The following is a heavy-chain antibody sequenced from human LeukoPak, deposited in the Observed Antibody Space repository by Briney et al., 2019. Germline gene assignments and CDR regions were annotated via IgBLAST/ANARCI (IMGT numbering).Heavy chain of an antibody. CDR3: ARYGSGTSYITNYFDY. CDR1: GFTFSSYA. Sequence: PGGSLRLSCAASGFTFSSYAMSWVRQAPGKGLEWASYISSDSRTIYYADSVKGRFTITRDNAKNSLYLQMKSLRDEDTAVYYCARYGSGTSYITNYFDYWGQGTLVTVSS. D-gene: IGHD3-10*01. J-gene: IGHJ4*02. CDR2: ISSDSRTI. V-gene: IGHV3-48*02.